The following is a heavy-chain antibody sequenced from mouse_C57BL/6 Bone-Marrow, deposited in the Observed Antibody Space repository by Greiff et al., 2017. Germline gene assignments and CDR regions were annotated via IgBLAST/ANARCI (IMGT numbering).Heavy chain of an antibody. V-gene: IGHV5-6*02. CDR3: ARRLAY. CDR1: GFTFSSYG. CDR2: ICSGGSYT. J-gene: IGHJ3*01. Sequence: EVKLVESGGDLVKPGGSLNLSCAVSGFTFSSYGMSWVRQTPDKRLEWVVTICSGGSYTYHPASVKGRYTISRDNDKNTLYLQMSSLKSEDTAMYDCARRLAYWGQGTLVTVSA.